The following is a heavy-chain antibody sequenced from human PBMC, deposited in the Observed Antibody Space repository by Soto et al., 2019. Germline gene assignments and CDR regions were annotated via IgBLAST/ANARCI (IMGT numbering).Heavy chain of an antibody. V-gene: IGHV3-23*01. D-gene: IGHD1-1*01. CDR3: ARDNWNSY. CDR2: INSRGGST. J-gene: IGHJ1*01. Sequence: SGSLRLSCAASGFTFSSYAMSWVRQAPGKGLEWVSAINSRGGSTYYADSVKGRFTISRDNAKNTLYLQMSSLRAEDTGVYYSARDNWNSYRGQGTRVTVSS. CDR1: GFTFSSYA.